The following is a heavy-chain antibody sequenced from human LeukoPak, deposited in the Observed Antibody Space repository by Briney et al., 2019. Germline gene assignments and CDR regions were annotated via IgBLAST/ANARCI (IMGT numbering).Heavy chain of an antibody. Sequence: ASVKVSCKPSGYPFTDYFLNWVRQAPGQGLEWMGWINPYTGATHYSHKFQGRVTMTRDTPISTAYMELTRLRFDDTAVYYCSRGSYSDFWGRGTVITVSS. CDR1: GYPFTDYF. CDR2: INPYTGAT. CDR3: SRGSYSDF. V-gene: IGHV1-2*02. J-gene: IGHJ4*02. D-gene: IGHD3-3*01.